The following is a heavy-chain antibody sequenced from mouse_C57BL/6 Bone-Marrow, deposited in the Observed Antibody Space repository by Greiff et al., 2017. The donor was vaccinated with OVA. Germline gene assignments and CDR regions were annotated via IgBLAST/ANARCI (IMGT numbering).Heavy chain of an antibody. CDR2: ISNGGGST. Sequence: DVMLVESGGGLVQPGGSLKLSCAASGFTFSDYYMYWVRQTPEKRLEWVAYISNGGGSTYYPDTVKGRFTISRDNAKNTLYLQMSRLKSEDTAMYYCASITTVVAENWYFDVWGTGTTVTVSS. CDR1: GFTFSDYY. V-gene: IGHV5-12*01. D-gene: IGHD1-1*01. J-gene: IGHJ1*03. CDR3: ASITTVVAENWYFDV.